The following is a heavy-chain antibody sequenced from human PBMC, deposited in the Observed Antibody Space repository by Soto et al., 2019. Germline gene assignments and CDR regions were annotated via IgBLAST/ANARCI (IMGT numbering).Heavy chain of an antibody. CDR3: ATMGTPATGLYYFDY. J-gene: IGHJ4*02. D-gene: IGHD1-7*01. CDR1: GGSIINYY. CDR2: IYYSGST. Sequence: SETLSLTCTVSGGSIINYYWSWIRQPPGKGLEWIGYIYYSGSTYYNPSLKSRVTISVDTSKNQFSLNLSFVTAADTAVYYCATMGTPATGLYYFDYWGQGTLVTVSS. V-gene: IGHV4-30-4*08.